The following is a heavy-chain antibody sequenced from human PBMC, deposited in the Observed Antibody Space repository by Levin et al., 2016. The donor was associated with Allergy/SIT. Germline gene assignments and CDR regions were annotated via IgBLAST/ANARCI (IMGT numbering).Heavy chain of an antibody. CDR3: ARIWSSPAQYYFDY. CDR2: IYPGDSDT. V-gene: IGHV5-51*01. D-gene: IGHD2-8*02. J-gene: IGHJ4*02. Sequence: VRQMPGKGLEWMGIIYPGDSDTRYSPSFQGQVTISADKSISTAYLQWSSLKASDTAMYYCARIWSSPAQYYFDYWGQGTLVTVSS.